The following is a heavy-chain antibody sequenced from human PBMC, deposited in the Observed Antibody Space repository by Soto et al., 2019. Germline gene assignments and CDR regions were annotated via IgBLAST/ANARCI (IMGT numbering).Heavy chain of an antibody. V-gene: IGHV7-4-1*01. J-gene: IGHJ6*03. CDR1: GYTFTSYA. CDR3: ARGINDFWSGYYPNYYYYMDV. CDR2: INTNTGNP. Sequence: GASVKLSCKAFGYTFTSYAMNCVRQAPGQRLEWMGWINTNTGNPTYAQGFTGRFVFSLDTSVSTAYLQVCSLKAEDTAVYYCARGINDFWSGYYPNYYYYMDVWGKGTTVTVSS. D-gene: IGHD3-3*01.